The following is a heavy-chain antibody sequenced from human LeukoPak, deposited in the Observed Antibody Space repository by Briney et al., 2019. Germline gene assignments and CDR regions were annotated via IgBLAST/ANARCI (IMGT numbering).Heavy chain of an antibody. J-gene: IGHJ3*02. D-gene: IGHD3-16*01. CDR1: GGSISSYY. CDR2: IYYSGST. CDR3: ARDLGKLDAFDI. Sequence: SETLSLTCTVSGGSISSYYWSWIRQPPGKGLEWIGYIYYSGSTNYNPSLKSRVTISVDTSKNQFSLELSSVTAADTAVYYCARDLGKLDAFDIWGQGTMVTVSS. V-gene: IGHV4-59*01.